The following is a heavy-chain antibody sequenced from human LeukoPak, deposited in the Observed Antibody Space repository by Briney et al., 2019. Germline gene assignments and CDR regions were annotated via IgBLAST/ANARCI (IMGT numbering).Heavy chain of an antibody. CDR2: ISGSGGGT. CDR3: AKEIPSKQVGATPHFDY. D-gene: IGHD1-26*01. V-gene: IGHV3-23*01. Sequence: GESLKISCKGSGYSFTRYWIGWVRQAPGKGLEWVSAISGSGGGTYNADSVKGRFTISRDNSKNTLYLQMNSLRAEDTAVYYCAKEIPSKQVGATPHFDYWGQGTLVTVSS. CDR1: GYSFTRYW. J-gene: IGHJ4*02.